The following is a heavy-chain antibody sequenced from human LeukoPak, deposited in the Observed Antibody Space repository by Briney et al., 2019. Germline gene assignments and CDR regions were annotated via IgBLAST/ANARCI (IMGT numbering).Heavy chain of an antibody. J-gene: IGHJ3*02. D-gene: IGHD4-17*01. CDR2: IYYNGST. CDR3: ARSGDLNTERAFDI. CDR1: GDSINSHY. Sequence: SETLSLTCIVSGDSINSHYWSWIRQPPGKGLEWVGYIYYNGSTNYNPSLKSRVTISVDTSKNQFSLKLSSVTAADTAVYFCARSGDLNTERAFDIWGQGKMVTVSS. V-gene: IGHV4-59*11.